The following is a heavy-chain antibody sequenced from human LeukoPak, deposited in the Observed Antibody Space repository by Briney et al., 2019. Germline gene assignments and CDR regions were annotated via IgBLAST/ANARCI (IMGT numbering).Heavy chain of an antibody. Sequence: LSLTCAVSGGSISSSNWWSWVRQPPGQGLEWLSVISYDGSNKYYADSVKGRFTISRDNSKNTLYLQMDSLRAEDTAVYYCAQIGAAAGTGGGYWGQGTLVTVSS. CDR3: AQIGAAAGTGGGY. J-gene: IGHJ4*02. CDR1: GGSISSSN. CDR2: ISYDGSNK. D-gene: IGHD6-13*01. V-gene: IGHV3-30*03.